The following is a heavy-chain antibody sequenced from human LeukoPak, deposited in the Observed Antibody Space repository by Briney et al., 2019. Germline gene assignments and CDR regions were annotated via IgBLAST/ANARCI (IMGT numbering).Heavy chain of an antibody. J-gene: IGHJ4*02. Sequence: GGSLRLSCAASGFTFSDESMNWVRQAPGKGLEWVSSISANSLHIFYADSVRGRFTISRDNAKNSLYLQMNNLGVEDTAVYYCVGPDSQFDCWGQGTLVTVSS. CDR1: GFTFSDES. V-gene: IGHV3-21*01. CDR3: VGPDSQFDC. CDR2: ISANSLHI. D-gene: IGHD3-10*01.